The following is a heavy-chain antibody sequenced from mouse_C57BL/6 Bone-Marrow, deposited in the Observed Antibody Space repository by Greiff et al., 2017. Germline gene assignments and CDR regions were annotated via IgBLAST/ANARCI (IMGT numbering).Heavy chain of an antibody. CDR2: VYPYNGGT. CDR3: ALDGVLVDGYYVWFAY. D-gene: IGHD2-3*01. V-gene: IGHV1-36*01. J-gene: IGHJ3*01. Sequence: EVQLQQSGPVLVKPGPSVKISCKASGFTFTDYYMHWVKQSHGKSLEWIGLVYPYNGGTSYNQKFKGKATLTVDTSSSTADMELNSLTSEDSAVYYCALDGVLVDGYYVWFAYWGQGTLVTVSA. CDR1: GFTFTDYY.